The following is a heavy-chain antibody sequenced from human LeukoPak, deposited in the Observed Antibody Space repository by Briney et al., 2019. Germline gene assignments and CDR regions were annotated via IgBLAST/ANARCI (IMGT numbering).Heavy chain of an antibody. D-gene: IGHD3-16*01. J-gene: IGHJ4*02. V-gene: IGHV3-53*01. CDR1: GFTVSSNY. Sequence: PGGSLRLSCAASGFTVSSNYMSWVRQAPGKGLEWVSVIYSGGSTYYADSVKGRFTISRDNSKNTLNLQMNSLRAEDTAVYYCAREGLGIWADYWGQGTLVTVSS. CDR2: IYSGGST. CDR3: AREGLGIWADY.